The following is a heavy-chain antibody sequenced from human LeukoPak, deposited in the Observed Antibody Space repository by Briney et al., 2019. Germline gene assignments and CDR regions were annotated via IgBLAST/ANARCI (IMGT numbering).Heavy chain of an antibody. D-gene: IGHD5-12*01. V-gene: IGHV4-34*01. CDR3: ARGRGYSGYENWFDP. CDR2: INHSGST. CDR1: GGSFSGYY. Sequence: SETLSLTCAVYGGSFSGYYWSWIRQPPGKGLEWIGEINHSGSTNYNASLKSRVTISVDTSKNQFSPKLSSVTAADTAVYYCARGRGYSGYENWFDPWGQGTLVTVSS. J-gene: IGHJ5*02.